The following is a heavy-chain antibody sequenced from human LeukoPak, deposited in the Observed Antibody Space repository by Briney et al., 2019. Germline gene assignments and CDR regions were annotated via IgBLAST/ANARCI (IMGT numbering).Heavy chain of an antibody. V-gene: IGHV4-34*01. D-gene: IGHD1-1*01. CDR3: AREALDDEGAFDI. CDR1: GGSFSGYY. CDR2: INHSGST. Sequence: SETLSLTCAVYGGSFSGYYWSWIRQPPGKGLEWIGEINHSGSTNYNPSLKSRVTISVDTSKNQFSLKLSSVTAADTAVYYCAREALDDEGAFDIWGQGTMVTVSS. J-gene: IGHJ3*02.